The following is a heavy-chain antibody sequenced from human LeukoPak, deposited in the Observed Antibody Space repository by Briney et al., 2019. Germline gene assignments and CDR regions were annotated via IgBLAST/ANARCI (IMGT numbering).Heavy chain of an antibody. CDR2: MNPNSGNK. Sequence: GASVKVSCKASGYTFTTYDINWVRQAPGQGLEWMGWMNPNSGNKGYAQKFQGRVTMTRNTSISTAYMELSSLRSEDTAVYYCARVFCVQGVCYTGDWFDPWGQGTLVTVSS. D-gene: IGHD2-8*01. J-gene: IGHJ5*02. CDR3: ARVFCVQGVCYTGDWFDP. CDR1: GYTFTTYD. V-gene: IGHV1-8*01.